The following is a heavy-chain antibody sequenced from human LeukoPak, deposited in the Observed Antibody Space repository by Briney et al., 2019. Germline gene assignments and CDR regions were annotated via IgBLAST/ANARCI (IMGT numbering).Heavy chain of an antibody. CDR1: GGSISSYY. CDR2: IYYSGST. V-gene: IGHV4-59*01. Sequence: PSETLSLTCTVSGGSISSYYWSWIRQPPGKGLEWIGYIYYSGSTNYNPSLKSRVTISVDTSKNQFSLKLSSVTAADTAVYYCAREEYYYDSSGYYPFDYWGQGTLVSVSS. D-gene: IGHD3-22*01. CDR3: AREEYYYDSSGYYPFDY. J-gene: IGHJ4*02.